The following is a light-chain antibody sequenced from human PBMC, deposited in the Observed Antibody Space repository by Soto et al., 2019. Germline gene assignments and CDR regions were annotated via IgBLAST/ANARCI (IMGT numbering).Light chain of an antibody. CDR2: AAS. V-gene: IGKV1-39*01. J-gene: IGKJ2*01. Sequence: DIQMTQSPSSLSASVGDRVTITCRASQSINTYLHWYQQKPGKAPKLLIYAASSLQSGVPSRFSGSGSGTDFILTINSLQPEDFATYYCQQSYGSPPYVFGQGTKVEMK. CDR1: QSINTY. CDR3: QQSYGSPPYV.